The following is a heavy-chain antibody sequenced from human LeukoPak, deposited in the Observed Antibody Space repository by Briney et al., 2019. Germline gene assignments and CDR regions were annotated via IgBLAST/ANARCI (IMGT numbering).Heavy chain of an antibody. Sequence: GRSLRLSCAASGFTFSSYGMHWVRQAPGKGLEWVAVISYDGSNKYYADSVKGRFTISRDNSKNTLYLQMNSLRAEDTAVYYCARGVSGYDYYFDYWGQGTLVTVSS. CDR1: GFTFSSYG. CDR3: ARGVSGYDYYFDY. J-gene: IGHJ4*02. D-gene: IGHD5-12*01. V-gene: IGHV3-30*03. CDR2: ISYDGSNK.